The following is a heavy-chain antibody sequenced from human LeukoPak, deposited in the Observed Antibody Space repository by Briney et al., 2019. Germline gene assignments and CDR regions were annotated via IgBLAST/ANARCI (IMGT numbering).Heavy chain of an antibody. Sequence: GGSLRLSCAASGFTFSSYWMSWVRQAPGKGLEWVANIKQDGSEKYYVDSVKGRFTISRDNAKNSLYLQMNSLRAEDTAVYYCARGVRYFDWFDLYYFDYWGQGTLVTVSP. CDR1: GFTFSSYW. J-gene: IGHJ4*02. CDR3: ARGVRYFDWFDLYYFDY. D-gene: IGHD3-9*01. V-gene: IGHV3-7*01. CDR2: IKQDGSEK.